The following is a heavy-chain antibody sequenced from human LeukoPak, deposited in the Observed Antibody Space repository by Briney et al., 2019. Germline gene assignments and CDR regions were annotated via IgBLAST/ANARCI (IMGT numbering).Heavy chain of an antibody. V-gene: IGHV1-8*01. CDR2: MNPNSGNT. CDR1: GYTFTSYD. D-gene: IGHD6-19*01. CDR3: ARGRIPYSCGWYSYYYYYYMDV. J-gene: IGHJ6*03. Sequence: GASVKVSCKASGYTFTSYDINWVRQATGQGLEWMGWMNPNSGNTGYAQKFQGRVTMTRNTSISTAYMELSSLRSEDTAVYYCARGRIPYSCGWYSYYYYYYMDVWGKGTTVTVSS.